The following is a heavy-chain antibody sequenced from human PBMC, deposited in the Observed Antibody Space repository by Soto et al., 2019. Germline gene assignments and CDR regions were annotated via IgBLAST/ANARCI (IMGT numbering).Heavy chain of an antibody. V-gene: IGHV3-11*06. CDR2: ISSSSSYT. CDR3: ARTTVEYCSGGSCYSGYYFDY. J-gene: IGHJ4*02. CDR1: GFTFSDYY. D-gene: IGHD2-15*01. Sequence: GGSLRLSCAASGFTFSDYYMSWIRQAPGKGLEWVSYISSSSSYTNYADSVKGRFTISRDNAKNSLYLQMNSLRAEDTAVYYCARTTVEYCSGGSCYSGYYFDYWGQGTLVTVSS.